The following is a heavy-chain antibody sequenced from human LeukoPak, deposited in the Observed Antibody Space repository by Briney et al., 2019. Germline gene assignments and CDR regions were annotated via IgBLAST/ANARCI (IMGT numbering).Heavy chain of an antibody. CDR1: GGSLSSYY. J-gene: IGHJ4*02. Sequence: PSETLSLTCTVSGGSLSSYYWSWIRQPPGKGLEWIGYIYYSGSTNYNPSLKSRVTISVDTSKNQFSLKLSSVTAADTAVYYCARHAFSGSYYDYWGQGTLVTVSS. D-gene: IGHD1-26*01. CDR3: ARHAFSGSYYDY. CDR2: IYYSGST. V-gene: IGHV4-59*08.